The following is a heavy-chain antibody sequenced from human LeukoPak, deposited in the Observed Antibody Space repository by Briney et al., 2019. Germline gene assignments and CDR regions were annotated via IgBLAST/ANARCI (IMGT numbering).Heavy chain of an antibody. J-gene: IGHJ4*02. CDR2: IYYSGST. V-gene: IGHV4-39*01. CDR3: ARRDIVLMVY. Sequence: SETLSLTCTVSGGSFSSSSYYWGWIRQPPGKGLEWIGSIYYSGSTYYNPSLKSRVTISVDTSKNQFSLKLSSVTAADTAVYYCARRDIVLMVYWGQGTLVTVSS. D-gene: IGHD2-8*01. CDR1: GGSFSSSSYY.